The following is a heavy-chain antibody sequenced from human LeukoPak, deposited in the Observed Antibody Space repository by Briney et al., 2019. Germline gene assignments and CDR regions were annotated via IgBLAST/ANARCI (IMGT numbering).Heavy chain of an antibody. CDR1: GSSLTELS. J-gene: IGHJ4*02. V-gene: IGHV1-24*01. Sequence: GCSVTDSCTVSGSSLTELSLYWVRQAPGKGLEWMGGFDVIDAKTFYAQKFQGRVTMTENSSTDTAYMELSSLRPDDTAFYYCAAGRPYSLLDYWGQGTLLTVSS. CDR2: FDVIDAKT. D-gene: IGHD5-18*01. CDR3: AAGRPYSLLDY.